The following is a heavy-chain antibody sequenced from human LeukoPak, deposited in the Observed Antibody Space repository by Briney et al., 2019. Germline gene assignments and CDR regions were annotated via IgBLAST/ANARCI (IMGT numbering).Heavy chain of an antibody. CDR1: GSSISGHF. J-gene: IGHJ4*02. Sequence: SETLSLTCTVSGSSISGHFWSWIRQPPGKGLEWIGFVSYSGDTNYSPSFNGRVTISLDTSKSQFSLNLNSVTAADTAVYFCARGGASSRYFGYWGQGTLVTVSS. D-gene: IGHD1-26*01. CDR3: ARGGASSRYFGY. CDR2: VSYSGDT. V-gene: IGHV4-59*11.